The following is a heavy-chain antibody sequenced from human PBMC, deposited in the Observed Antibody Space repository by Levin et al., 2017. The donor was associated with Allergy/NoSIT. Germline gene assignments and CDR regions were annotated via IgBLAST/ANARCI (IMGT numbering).Heavy chain of an antibody. CDR2: IYYSGST. J-gene: IGHJ3*02. CDR1: GGSVSSGSYY. CDR3: ARVKLGYGDYVLNAFDI. Sequence: PSETLSLTCTVSGGSVSSGSYYWSWIRQPPGKGLEWIGYIYYSGSTNYNPSLKSRVTISVDTSQNQFSLKLSSVTAADTAVYYCARVKLGYGDYVLNAFDIWGQGTMVTVSS. V-gene: IGHV4-61*01. D-gene: IGHD4-17*01.